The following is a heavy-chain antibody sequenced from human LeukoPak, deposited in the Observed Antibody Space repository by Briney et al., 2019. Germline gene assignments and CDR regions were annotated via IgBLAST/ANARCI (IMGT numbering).Heavy chain of an antibody. D-gene: IGHD3-22*01. J-gene: IGHJ4*02. Sequence: PSETLSLTCTVSGGSISSSSYYWGWIRQPPGKGLEWIGSIYYSGSTYYNPFLKSRVTISVDTSKNQFSLKLSSVTAADTAVYYCARHYSSGYYEGYYFDYWGQGTLVTVSS. CDR3: ARHYSSGYYEGYYFDY. CDR2: IYYSGST. V-gene: IGHV4-39*01. CDR1: GGSISSSSYY.